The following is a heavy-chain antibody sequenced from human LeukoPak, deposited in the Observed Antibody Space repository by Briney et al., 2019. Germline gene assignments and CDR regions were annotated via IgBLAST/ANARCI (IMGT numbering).Heavy chain of an antibody. CDR1: GGTFSSYA. Sequence: SVKVSCKASGGTFSSYAINWVRQAPGQGLEWMGGTIPIFGTANYAQKFQGRVTITADKSTSTAYMELSSLTSEDTAAYYCASDSGSGSYGGYWGQGTLVTVSS. J-gene: IGHJ4*02. CDR2: TIPIFGTA. CDR3: ASDSGSGSYGGY. D-gene: IGHD3-10*01. V-gene: IGHV1-69*06.